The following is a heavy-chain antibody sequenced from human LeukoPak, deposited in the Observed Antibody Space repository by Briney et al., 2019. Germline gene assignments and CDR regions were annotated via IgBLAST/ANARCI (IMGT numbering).Heavy chain of an antibody. J-gene: IGHJ6*02. Sequence: GGSLRLSCAASGFTFSSNYMRWVRQAPGKGLEWVSVIYIGGSTYYADSVKGRFNISRHNSKNTLYLQMNSLRAEDTAVYYCARDGYYYHGIDVWGQGTTVSVFS. CDR1: GFTFSSNY. V-gene: IGHV3-53*04. CDR2: IYIGGST. CDR3: ARDGYYYHGIDV.